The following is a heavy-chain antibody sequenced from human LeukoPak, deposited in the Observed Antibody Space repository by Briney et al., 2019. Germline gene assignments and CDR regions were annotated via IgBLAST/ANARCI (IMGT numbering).Heavy chain of an antibody. J-gene: IGHJ3*02. D-gene: IGHD1-26*01. Sequence: ASVKVSCKASGYTFTGYYMHWVRQAPGQGLEWMGWINPNSGGTNYAQKFQGRVTMTRDTSISTAYMELSRLRSDDTAVYYCARGRPKWDAFDIWDQGTMVTVSS. CDR3: ARGRPKWDAFDI. CDR1: GYTFTGYY. CDR2: INPNSGGT. V-gene: IGHV1-2*02.